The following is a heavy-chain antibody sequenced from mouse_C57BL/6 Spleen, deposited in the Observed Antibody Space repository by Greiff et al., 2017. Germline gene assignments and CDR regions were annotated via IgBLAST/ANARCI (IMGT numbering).Heavy chain of an antibody. J-gene: IGHJ1*03. V-gene: IGHV1-18*01. CDR3: ARGRGYGKHWYFDV. D-gene: IGHD2-1*01. CDR2: INPNNGGT. CDR1: GYTFTDYN. Sequence: EVQLQQSGPELVKPGASVKIPCKASGYTFTDYNMDWVKQSHGKSLEWIGDINPNNGGTIYNQKFKGKATLTVDKSSSTAYMALRSLTSEDTAVYYCARGRGYGKHWYFDVWGTGTTVTVSS.